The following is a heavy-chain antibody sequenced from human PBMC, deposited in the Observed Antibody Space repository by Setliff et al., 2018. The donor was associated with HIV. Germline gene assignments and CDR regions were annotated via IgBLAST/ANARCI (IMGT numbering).Heavy chain of an antibody. Sequence: VASVKVSCKASGGTFSSYGISWVRQAPGQGLEWMGAIIPMFGTGFYAQKFQGRVTITTDESRTTSYMELSSLRFEDTAVYFCARVAHSSSYHYYGMDVWGQGTTVTSP. J-gene: IGHJ6*02. D-gene: IGHD6-19*01. V-gene: IGHV1-69*05. CDR2: IIPMFGTG. CDR3: ARVAHSSSYHYYGMDV. CDR1: GGTFSSYG.